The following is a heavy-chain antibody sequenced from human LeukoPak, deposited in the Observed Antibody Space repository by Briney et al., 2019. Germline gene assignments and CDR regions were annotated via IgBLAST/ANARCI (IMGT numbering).Heavy chain of an antibody. CDR2: IYYSGRT. D-gene: IGHD3-22*01. CDR3: ARGFADSSGYLLSYFDY. V-gene: IGHV4-59*01. Sequence: SETLSLTCTVSGDCITSYYWSWIRQPPGKGLEWIGSIYYSGRTSYSRSHKRPVTISIDTSKNQLSLKLPSVTAGDTAVYYCARGFADSSGYLLSYFDYWGQGTLVTVSS. J-gene: IGHJ4*02. CDR1: GDCITSYY.